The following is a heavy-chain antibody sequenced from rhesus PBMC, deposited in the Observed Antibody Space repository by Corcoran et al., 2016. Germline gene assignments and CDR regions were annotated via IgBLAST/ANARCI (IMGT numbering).Heavy chain of an antibody. Sequence: EVKLVESGGGLAKPGGSLRFSCEASGFTFRDYWMNWVRKTPGKGLERISTMDTGGRITLYADSVRGRFTISRDNSKNTFSLQLNSLRPEDTGVYYCAKAGSYKSSDYWGQGVLVTVSS. CDR3: AKAGSYKSSDY. J-gene: IGHJ4*01. CDR2: MDTGGRIT. V-gene: IGHV3S42*01. CDR1: GFTFRDYW. D-gene: IGHD3-16*01.